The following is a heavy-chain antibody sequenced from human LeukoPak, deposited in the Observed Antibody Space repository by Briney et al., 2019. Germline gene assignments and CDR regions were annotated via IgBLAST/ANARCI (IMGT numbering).Heavy chain of an antibody. J-gene: IGHJ6*03. D-gene: IGHD2-15*01. CDR1: GYTFTSYY. CDR2: INPSGGRT. Sequence: ASVKVSCKASGYTFTSYYMHWARQAPGQGLEWMGIINPSGGRTSYAQKFQGRVTMTRDKSTSTVYMELSSLRSEDTAVYYCAREGSCSGGLYYYYMDVWGKGTTVTVSS. CDR3: AREGSCSGGLYYYYMDV. V-gene: IGHV1-46*01.